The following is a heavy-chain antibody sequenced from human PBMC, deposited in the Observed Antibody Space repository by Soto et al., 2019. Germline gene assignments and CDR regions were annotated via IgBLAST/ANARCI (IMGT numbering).Heavy chain of an antibody. CDR3: AKVGTTVY. J-gene: IGHJ4*02. D-gene: IGHD1-1*01. Sequence: EVQLLESGGGLVQPGGSLRLSCAASGFSFSNYAMTWVRQAPGKGLEWVSSISGSGVITHYADSVEGRFTISRDNSKNALYLQMNSLRADDTAVYYCAKVGTTVYWGQGTLVTISS. V-gene: IGHV3-23*01. CDR1: GFSFSNYA. CDR2: ISGSGVIT.